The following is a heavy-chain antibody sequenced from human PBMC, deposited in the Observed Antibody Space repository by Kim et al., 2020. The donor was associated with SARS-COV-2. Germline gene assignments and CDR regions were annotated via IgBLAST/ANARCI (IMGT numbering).Heavy chain of an antibody. CDR3: ARLYTTMVRGVIIRPFFDY. J-gene: IGHJ4*02. Sequence: SRVTISVDTSKNQFSLKPSSVTAADTAVYYCARLYTTMVRGVIIRPFFDYWGQGTLVTVSS. V-gene: IGHV4-59*08. D-gene: IGHD3-10*01.